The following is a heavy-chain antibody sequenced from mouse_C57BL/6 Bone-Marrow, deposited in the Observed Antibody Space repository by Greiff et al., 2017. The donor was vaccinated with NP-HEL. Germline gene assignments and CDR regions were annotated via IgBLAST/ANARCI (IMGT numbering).Heavy chain of an antibody. D-gene: IGHD1-1*01. CDR3: ARDEYYGSSFAY. Sequence: EVQLQQSGPELVKPGASVKISCKASGYTFTDYYMNWVKQSHGKSLDWIGDINPNNGGTSYNQKFKGKATLTVDKSSSTAYMELRSLTSEDSAVYYCARDEYYGSSFAYWGQGTLVTVSA. V-gene: IGHV1-26*01. CDR1: GYTFTDYY. CDR2: INPNNGGT. J-gene: IGHJ3*01.